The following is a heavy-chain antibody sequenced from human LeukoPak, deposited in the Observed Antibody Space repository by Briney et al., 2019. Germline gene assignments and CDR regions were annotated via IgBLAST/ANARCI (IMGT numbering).Heavy chain of an antibody. CDR1: GFTFSSYS. V-gene: IGHV3-21*04. J-gene: IGHJ4*02. Sequence: GSLRLSCAASGFTFSSYSMNWVRQAPGKGLEWVSSISSNSGYMYYADSVKGRFTISRDNSKNTLYLQMNSLRAEDTAVYYCARAVGARVGYFDYWGQGTLVTVSS. CDR3: ARAVGARVGYFDY. CDR2: ISSNSGYM. D-gene: IGHD1-26*01.